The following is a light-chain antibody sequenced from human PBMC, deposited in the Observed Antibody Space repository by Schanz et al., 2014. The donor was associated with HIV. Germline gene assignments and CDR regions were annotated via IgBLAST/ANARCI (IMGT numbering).Light chain of an antibody. CDR2: GAS. Sequence: EIVLTQSPVTLSLSPGERATLSCRASQTVSSRFIVWYQQEPGQPPRLLIYGASSRATGISDRFSGSGSGTDFTLTISRLEPEDFAVYYCQHYGDSRGTFGGGTKVDFK. J-gene: IGKJ4*01. CDR1: QTVSSRF. CDR3: QHYGDSRGT. V-gene: IGKV3-20*01.